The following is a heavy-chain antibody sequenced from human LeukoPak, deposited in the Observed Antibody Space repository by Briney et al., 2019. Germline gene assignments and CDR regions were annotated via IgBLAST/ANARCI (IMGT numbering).Heavy chain of an antibody. J-gene: IGHJ6*02. V-gene: IGHV1-69*13. CDR2: IIPIFGTA. Sequence: ASVKVSCKASGGTFSSYAISWVRQAPGQGLEWMGGIIPIFGTANYAQKFQGRVTITADESTSTAYMELSSLRSEDTAVYYCARASKWWELPDYYYGMDVWGQGTTVTVSS. CDR3: ARASKWWELPDYYYGMDV. D-gene: IGHD1-26*01. CDR1: GGTFSSYA.